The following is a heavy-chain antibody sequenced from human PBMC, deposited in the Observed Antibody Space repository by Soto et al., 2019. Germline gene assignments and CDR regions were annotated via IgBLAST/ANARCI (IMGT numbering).Heavy chain of an antibody. CDR1: GYTFSSFY. CDR2: MNPSGDRT. V-gene: IGHV1-46*01. J-gene: IGHJ3*01. CDR3: ARGRGYSGDDLQEDGFDV. D-gene: IGHD5-12*01. Sequence: QVQLMQSGTEVKEPGASVNLSCKASGYTFSSFYIHWVRQAPGQGLEWVGRMNPSGDRTNYAQNFQGRVTMTRDTATSTVYMELSSLGSEDTAVYYCARGRGYSGDDLQEDGFDVWGQGTMVTVS.